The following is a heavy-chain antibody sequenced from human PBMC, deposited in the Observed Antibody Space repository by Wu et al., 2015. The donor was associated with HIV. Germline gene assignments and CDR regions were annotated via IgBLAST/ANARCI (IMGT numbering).Heavy chain of an antibody. CDR3: ARSLCSSTSCYLLAWFDP. Sequence: QVQLVQSGAEVKKPGASVKVSCKASGYTFTSYGISWVRQAPGQGLEWMGWISAYNGNTNYAQKLQGRVTMTTDTSTSTAYMELRSLRSDDTAVYYCARSLCSSTSCYLLAWFDPWGQGTLVHRLL. CDR1: GYTFTSYG. CDR2: ISAYNGNT. D-gene: IGHD2-2*01. V-gene: IGHV1-18*01. J-gene: IGHJ5*02.